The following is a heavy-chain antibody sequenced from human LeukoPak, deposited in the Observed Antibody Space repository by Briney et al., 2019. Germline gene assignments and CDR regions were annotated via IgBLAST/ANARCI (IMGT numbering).Heavy chain of an antibody. D-gene: IGHD3-9*01. CDR1: GFTFSSYG. CDR3: AKEGDILTGKTLNYFDY. Sequence: PGGSLRLSCAASGFTFSSYGMHWVRQAPGKGLEWVSAISGSGGSTYYADSVKGRFTISRDNSKNTLYLQMNSLRAEDTAVYYCAKEGDILTGKTLNYFDYWGQGTLVTVSS. J-gene: IGHJ4*02. CDR2: ISGSGGST. V-gene: IGHV3-23*01.